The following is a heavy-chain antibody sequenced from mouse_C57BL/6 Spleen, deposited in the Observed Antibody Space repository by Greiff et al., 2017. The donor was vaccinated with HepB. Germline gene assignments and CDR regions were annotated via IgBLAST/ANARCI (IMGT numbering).Heavy chain of an antibody. CDR1: GYAFSSYW. CDR3: ARTLYYGNYDWYFDV. Sequence: LVESGAELVKPGASVKISCKASGYAFSSYWMNWVKQRPGKGLEWIGQIYHGDGDTNYNGKFKGKATLTADKSSSTAYMQLSSLTSEDAAVYFCARTLYYGNYDWYFDVWGTGTTVTVSS. V-gene: IGHV1-80*01. CDR2: IYHGDGDT. D-gene: IGHD2-1*01. J-gene: IGHJ1*03.